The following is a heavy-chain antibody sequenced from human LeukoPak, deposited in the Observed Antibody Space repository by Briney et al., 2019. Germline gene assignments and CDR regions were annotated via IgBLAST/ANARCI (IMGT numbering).Heavy chain of an antibody. J-gene: IGHJ4*02. Sequence: GGSLRLSCAASGFTASSNYMSWVRQAPGKGLEWVSVIYSCGSTYYADSVKGRFTISRDNAKNSLYLQMNSLRAEDTAVYYCASTGDPHFDYWGQGTLVTVSS. CDR1: GFTASSNY. D-gene: IGHD7-27*01. CDR3: ASTGDPHFDY. CDR2: IYSCGST. V-gene: IGHV3-66*03.